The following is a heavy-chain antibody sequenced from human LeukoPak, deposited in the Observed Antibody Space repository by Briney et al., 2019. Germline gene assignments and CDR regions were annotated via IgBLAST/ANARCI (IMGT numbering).Heavy chain of an antibody. Sequence: ASVNVSCKASGYTFTGYYMYWVRQAPGQGLEWMGWINPNSGDTNYAQNFQGRVTMTRDTSINTAYMELSSLRSDDTAVYYCAILVDDPPFWGQGTMVTVSS. CDR1: GYTFTGYY. J-gene: IGHJ3*01. CDR2: INPNSGDT. D-gene: IGHD5/OR15-5a*01. V-gene: IGHV1-2*02. CDR3: AILVDDPPF.